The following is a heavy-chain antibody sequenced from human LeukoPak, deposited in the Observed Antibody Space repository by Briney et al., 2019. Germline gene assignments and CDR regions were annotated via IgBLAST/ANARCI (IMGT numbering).Heavy chain of an antibody. CDR3: ASRRGYSYGYLGSVY. J-gene: IGHJ4*02. D-gene: IGHD5-18*01. CDR2: INHSGST. CDR1: GGSFSGYY. Sequence: PSETLPLTCAVYGGSFSGYYWSWIRQPPGKGLEWIGEINHSGSTNYNPSLKSRVTISVGTSKNQFSLKLSSVTAADTAVYYCASRRGYSYGYLGSVYWGQGTLVTVSS. V-gene: IGHV4-34*01.